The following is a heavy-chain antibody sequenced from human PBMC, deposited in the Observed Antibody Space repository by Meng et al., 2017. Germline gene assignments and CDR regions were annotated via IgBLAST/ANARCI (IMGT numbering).Heavy chain of an antibody. D-gene: IGHD1-14*01. V-gene: IGHV3-11*04. J-gene: IGHJ4*02. CDR1: GFTFSDYY. CDR3: ARGHRSQNGDY. CDR2: INSGGSTI. Sequence: GESLKISCAASGFTFSDYYMSWIRQAPGKGLEWISYINSGGSTIYYADSVKGRFAVSRDNTKNSLYLEMNSLTADDTAVYYCARGHRSQNGDYWGQGTLVTVYS.